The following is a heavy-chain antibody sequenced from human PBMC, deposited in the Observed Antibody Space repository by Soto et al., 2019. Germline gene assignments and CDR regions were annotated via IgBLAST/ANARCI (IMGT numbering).Heavy chain of an antibody. D-gene: IGHD6-25*01. J-gene: IGHJ4*02. CDR3: ARAIGADSFDY. CDR1: GFTFSNYA. V-gene: IGHV3-23*01. CDR2: ISDNGANT. Sequence: EVQMLESGGGVVRPGGSLRLSCIASGFTFSNYAMSWVRQAPGKGLEWVSTISDNGANTFIGDSMKDHFDISRDNSKNTVFLHLSTVRAEDTAIYYCARAIGADSFDYWGQGTAVTVSS.